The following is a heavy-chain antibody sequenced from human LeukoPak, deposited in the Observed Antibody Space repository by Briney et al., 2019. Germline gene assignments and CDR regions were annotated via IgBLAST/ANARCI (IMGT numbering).Heavy chain of an antibody. CDR1: GGSISSSSYY. Sequence: SETLSLTCTVSGGSISSSSYYWGWIRQPPGKGLEWIGNIYYSGSTYYNPSLKSRVTISVDTSVDTSKNQFSLKLSSVTAADTAVYYCARHAFYCSGGTCYSAFFDYWGQGTLVTVSS. D-gene: IGHD2-15*01. CDR3: ARHAFYCSGGTCYSAFFDY. CDR2: IYYSGST. V-gene: IGHV4-39*01. J-gene: IGHJ4*02.